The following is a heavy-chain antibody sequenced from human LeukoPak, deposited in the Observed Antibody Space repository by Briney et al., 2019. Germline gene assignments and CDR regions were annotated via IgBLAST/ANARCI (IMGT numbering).Heavy chain of an antibody. V-gene: IGHV4-61*02. CDR3: ARESDYVWGSYRYSHYFDY. CDR1: GGSISSGSYY. D-gene: IGHD3-16*02. J-gene: IGHJ4*02. CDR2: IYTSGST. Sequence: PSETLSLTCTVSGGSISSGSYYWSWIRQPAEKGLEWIGRIYTSGSTNYNPSLKSRVTISVDTSKNQFSLKLSSVTAADTAVYYCARESDYVWGSYRYSHYFDYWGQGTLVTVSS.